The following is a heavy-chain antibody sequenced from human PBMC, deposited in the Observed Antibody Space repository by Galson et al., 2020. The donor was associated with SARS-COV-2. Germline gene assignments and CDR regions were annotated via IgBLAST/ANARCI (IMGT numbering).Heavy chain of an antibody. CDR3: ARKKYFYYGMDV. CDR1: GGSVRNSSYY. J-gene: IGHJ6*02. Sequence: SETLSLTCSVSGGSVRNSSYYWGWIRQSPGKGPEWIGSINYSGTTDYYPSLKSRVTISVDMSKNQFSLKLSSVTAADTAVYYCARKKYFYYGMDVWGQGTTVTVSS. V-gene: IGHV4-39*07. CDR2: INYSGTT.